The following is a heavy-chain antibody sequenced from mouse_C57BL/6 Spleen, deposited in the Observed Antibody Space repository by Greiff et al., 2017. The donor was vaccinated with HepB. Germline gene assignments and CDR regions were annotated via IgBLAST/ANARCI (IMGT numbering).Heavy chain of an antibody. J-gene: IGHJ3*01. Sequence: VQLVESGAELVKPGASVKISCKASGYAFSSYWMNWVKQRPGKGLEWIGPIYPGDGDTNYNGKFNVKDTLTADKSSSTAYMQLSSLTSEDSAVYYCASSITTSYWGQGTMVTVTA. V-gene: IGHV1-80*01. D-gene: IGHD1-1*01. CDR2: IYPGDGDT. CDR3: ASSITTSY. CDR1: GYAFSSYW.